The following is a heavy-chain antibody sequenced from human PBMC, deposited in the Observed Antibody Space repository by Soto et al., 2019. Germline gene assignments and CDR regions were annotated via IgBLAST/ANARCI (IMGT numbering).Heavy chain of an antibody. J-gene: IGHJ5*02. CDR1: GGSISSGGYY. CDR2: IYYSGST. V-gene: IGHV4-31*01. CDR3: XXXXXXXXNWFDP. Sequence: QVQLQESGPGLVKPSQTLSLTCTVSGGSISSGGYYWSXXXQHPGKGLEWIGYIYYSGSTYYNPSXXXXXXXXXXXXXXXXXXXXXXXXXXXXXXXXXXXXXXXXXNWFDPWGQGTLVTVSS.